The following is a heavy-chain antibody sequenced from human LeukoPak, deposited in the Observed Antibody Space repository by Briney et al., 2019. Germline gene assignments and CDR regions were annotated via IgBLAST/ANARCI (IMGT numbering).Heavy chain of an antibody. J-gene: IGHJ4*02. CDR3: ARLVGLSTTASY. V-gene: IGHV1-2*02. D-gene: IGHD5/OR15-5a*01. Sequence: ASVKVSCKASGYTFIGYYLHWVRQALGQGLEWMGWINPTSGGTNYAQKFQDRVTMTRDTSINTAYMELSRLRSDDTAVYYCARLVGLSTTASYWGQGTLVIVSS. CDR1: GYTFIGYY. CDR2: INPTSGGT.